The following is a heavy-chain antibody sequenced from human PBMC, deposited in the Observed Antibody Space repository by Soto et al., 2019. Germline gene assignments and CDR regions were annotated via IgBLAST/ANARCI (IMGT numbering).Heavy chain of an antibody. CDR1: GFTFRSFT. CDR2: ISSNSAYI. CDR3: TRDASRDSSARGWFDP. Sequence: GGSLRLSCAASGFTFRSFTMNWVRQAPGKGLEWVSTISSNSAYIYYTDALRGRFTFSRDNAKNSLHLQMNSLRAEDTAVYYCTRDASRDSSARGWFDPWGPGTLVTVSS. V-gene: IGHV3-21*01. J-gene: IGHJ5*02. D-gene: IGHD6-13*01.